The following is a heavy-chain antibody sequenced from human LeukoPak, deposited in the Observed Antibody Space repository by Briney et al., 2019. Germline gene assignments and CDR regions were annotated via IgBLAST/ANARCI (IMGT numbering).Heavy chain of an antibody. Sequence: SETLSLTCTVSGGSIGSGGYYWSWIRQPPGKGLERIGNIYNSGSTYYNPSLKSRVTISVDTSKNQFSLKLSSVTAADTAVYYCARVDVCFGYNFDYWGQGTLVTVSS. V-gene: IGHV4-30-4*01. CDR2: IYNSGST. CDR1: GGSIGSGGYY. J-gene: IGHJ4*02. CDR3: ARVDVCFGYNFDY. D-gene: IGHD3-10*01.